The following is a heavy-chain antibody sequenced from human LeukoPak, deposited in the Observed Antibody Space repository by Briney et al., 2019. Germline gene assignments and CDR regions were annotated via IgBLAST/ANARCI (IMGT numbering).Heavy chain of an antibody. Sequence: GGSLRLSCAASGFTFGSYAMSWVRQAPGKGLEWVSAISGSGGSTYYADSVKGRFTISRDNSKNTLYLQMNSLRAEDTAVYYCAQVSDIVVVDIEEYFDYWGQGTLVTVSS. CDR1: GFTFGSYA. J-gene: IGHJ4*02. D-gene: IGHD2-15*01. V-gene: IGHV3-23*01. CDR3: AQVSDIVVVDIEEYFDY. CDR2: ISGSGGST.